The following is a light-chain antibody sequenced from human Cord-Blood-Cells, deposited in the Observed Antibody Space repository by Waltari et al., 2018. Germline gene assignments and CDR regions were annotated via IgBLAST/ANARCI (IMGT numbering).Light chain of an antibody. J-gene: IGLJ3*02. Sequence: QSALTQPASVSGSPGQSITISCTGTSSDVGGYNYVSWDQQHPGKAPKLIMYDVSNLPSGVSNRFAGSKAGNTASLTISGLQAEYEADYYCSSYTSSSTWVFGGGTKLTVL. CDR1: SSDVGGYNY. CDR2: DVS. V-gene: IGLV2-14*01. CDR3: SSYTSSSTWV.